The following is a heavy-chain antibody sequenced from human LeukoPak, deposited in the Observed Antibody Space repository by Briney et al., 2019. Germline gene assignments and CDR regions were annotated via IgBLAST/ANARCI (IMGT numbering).Heavy chain of an antibody. J-gene: IGHJ4*02. CDR3: ARERPYYDILTGYYRALDY. D-gene: IGHD3-9*01. CDR2: ISYDGSNK. Sequence: PGGSLRLSCAASGFTFSSYAMHWVRQAPGKGLEWVAVISYDGSNKYYADSVKGRFTISRDNSKNTLYLQMNSLRAEDTAVYYCARERPYYDILTGYYRALDYWGQGTLVTVSS. V-gene: IGHV3-30-3*01. CDR1: GFTFSSYA.